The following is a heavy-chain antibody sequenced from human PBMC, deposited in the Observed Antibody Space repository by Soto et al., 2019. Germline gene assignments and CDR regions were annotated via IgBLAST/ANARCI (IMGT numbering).Heavy chain of an antibody. Sequence: WGSLRLSCAASGFTFSSYAMSWVRQAPGKGLEWVSAISGSGGSTYYADSVKGRFTISRDNSKNTLYLQMNSLRAEETAVYYCDKDSWKYDYYYYGMDVWGQGTTVTVSS. CDR2: ISGSGGST. CDR1: GFTFSSYA. J-gene: IGHJ6*02. CDR3: DKDSWKYDYYYYGMDV. D-gene: IGHD1-7*01. V-gene: IGHV3-23*01.